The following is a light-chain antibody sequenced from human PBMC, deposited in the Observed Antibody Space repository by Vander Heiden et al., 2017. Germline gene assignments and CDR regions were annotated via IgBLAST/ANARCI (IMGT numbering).Light chain of an antibody. V-gene: IGLV3-9*01. CDR2: TDN. CDR3: QVWYNNGVV. Sequence: SFELTQPLSVSLALGQAARSTWAGNNIGSKNVQRYQQKPGQAPVLVIYTDNNRPSGIPGRFSGTNSGNTATLTISRAQAEDEADYYCQVWYNNGVVFGGGTKLIVL. CDR1: NIGSKN. J-gene: IGLJ2*01.